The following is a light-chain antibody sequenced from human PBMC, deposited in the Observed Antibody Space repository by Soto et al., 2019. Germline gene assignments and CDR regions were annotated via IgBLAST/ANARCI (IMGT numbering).Light chain of an antibody. V-gene: IGLV2-14*01. J-gene: IGLJ1*01. CDR1: SSDVGGYNY. CDR3: SSSTGSSTYV. CDR2: DVS. Sequence: QSALTQPASVSGSPGQSITISCTGTSSDVGGYNYVSWYQQHPDKAPKLTIFDVSNRPSGVSNRFSGSKSGNTASLTISGLQAEDEADYYCSSSTGSSTYVFGTGTKVTVL.